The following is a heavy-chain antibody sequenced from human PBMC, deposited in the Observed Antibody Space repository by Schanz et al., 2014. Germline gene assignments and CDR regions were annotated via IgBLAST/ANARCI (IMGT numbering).Heavy chain of an antibody. Sequence: QVQLVQSGAEVKKPGASVKVSCKASGYTFISYGIKWVRQAPGQGLEWMGWISDYNGKTNYAQKFQDRVIMSTDRSASTAYLELRSLTSDDSAIYYCARHRFGVFYYGLDVWGQGTTILVSS. CDR1: GYTFISYG. J-gene: IGHJ6*02. V-gene: IGHV1-18*01. D-gene: IGHD3-10*01. CDR2: ISDYNGKT. CDR3: ARHRFGVFYYGLDV.